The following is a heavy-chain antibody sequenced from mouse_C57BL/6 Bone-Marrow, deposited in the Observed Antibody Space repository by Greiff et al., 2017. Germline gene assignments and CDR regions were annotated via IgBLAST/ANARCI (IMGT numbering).Heavy chain of an antibody. Sequence: QVQLQQSGAELVRPGTSVKVSCKASGYAFTNYLIEWVKQRPGQGLEWIGVINPGSGGTNYNEKFKGKATLTADKSSSTAYMQLSSLTSEDSAVYFYSRSPFYYGSSYVFAYWGQGTLVTVSA. CDR2: INPGSGGT. V-gene: IGHV1-54*01. D-gene: IGHD1-1*01. CDR3: SRSPFYYGSSYVFAY. CDR1: GYAFTNYL. J-gene: IGHJ3*01.